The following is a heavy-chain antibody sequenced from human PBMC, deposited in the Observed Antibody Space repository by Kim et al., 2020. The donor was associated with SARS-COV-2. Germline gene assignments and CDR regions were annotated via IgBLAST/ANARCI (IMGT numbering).Heavy chain of an antibody. CDR1: GYSFTSYW. Sequence: GESLKISCKGSGYSFTSYWISWVRQMPGKGLEWMGRIDPSDSYTNYRPSFQGHVTISADKSISTAYLQWSSLKASDTAMYYCARLSGDDDYYYYGMDVWGQGTTVTVSS. CDR3: ARLSGDDDYYYYGMDV. J-gene: IGHJ6*02. V-gene: IGHV5-10-1*01. D-gene: IGHD4-17*01. CDR2: IDPSDSYT.